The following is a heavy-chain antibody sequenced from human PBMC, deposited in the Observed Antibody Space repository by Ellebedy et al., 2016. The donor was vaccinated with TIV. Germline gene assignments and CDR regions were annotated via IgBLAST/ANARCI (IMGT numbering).Heavy chain of an antibody. CDR2: IDPTDSYT. D-gene: IGHD3-9*01. CDR1: GYSFPTYW. Sequence: GESLKISCKGSGYSFPTYWISWVRQMPGQGLEWIGKIDPTDSYTNYSPSFQGHVTISVDRSIGTAYLQWGILKASDTAMYYCARHRLRYFDWFESWGQGTLVTVSS. V-gene: IGHV5-10-1*01. J-gene: IGHJ5*01. CDR3: ARHRLRYFDWFES.